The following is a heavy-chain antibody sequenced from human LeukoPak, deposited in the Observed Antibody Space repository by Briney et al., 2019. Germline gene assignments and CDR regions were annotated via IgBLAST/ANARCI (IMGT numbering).Heavy chain of an antibody. V-gene: IGHV3-30*18. J-gene: IGHJ5*02. CDR2: ISHDGSNI. D-gene: IGHD2-15*01. Sequence: GGSLRLSCAASGFTFSSYGMHWVRQAPGKGLEWVAVISHDGSNIYYGDSVKGRFSISRDNSKNMLYLQMNSLRAEDTAVYYCAKDPYRVVVATGNYLDPWGQGTLVTVSS. CDR3: AKDPYRVVVATGNYLDP. CDR1: GFTFSSYG.